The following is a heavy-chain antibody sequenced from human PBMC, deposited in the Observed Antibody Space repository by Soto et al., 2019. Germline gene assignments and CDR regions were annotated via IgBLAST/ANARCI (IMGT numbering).Heavy chain of an antibody. J-gene: IGHJ4*02. CDR2: IYYSGST. CDR3: ARVTPNWNYDY. CDR1: GGSISSYY. D-gene: IGHD1-7*01. Sequence: TSETLSLTCTVSGGSISSYYWSWIRQPPGKGLEWIGYIYYSGSTNYNPSLKSRVTISVDTSKNQFSLKLSPVTAADTAVYYCARVTPNWNYDYWGQGTLVTV. V-gene: IGHV4-59*01.